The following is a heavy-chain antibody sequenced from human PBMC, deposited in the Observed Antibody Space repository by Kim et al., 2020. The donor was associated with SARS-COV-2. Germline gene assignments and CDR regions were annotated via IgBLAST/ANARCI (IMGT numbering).Heavy chain of an antibody. J-gene: IGHJ4*01. CDR3: TREGGSFDDGEGGSFDE. V-gene: IGHV3-23*01. D-gene: IGHD3-9*01. CDR1: GFTFSTYA. CDR2: IIGTGGRA. Sequence: GGSLRLSCAASGFTFSTYAMSWVRQAPGKGLQWVAGIIGTGGRAFFADSVRGRFTLSRDNSKNTLYLQLNSLRDEDTAIYYCTREGGSFDDGEGGSFDEWGHGTRVTVSS.